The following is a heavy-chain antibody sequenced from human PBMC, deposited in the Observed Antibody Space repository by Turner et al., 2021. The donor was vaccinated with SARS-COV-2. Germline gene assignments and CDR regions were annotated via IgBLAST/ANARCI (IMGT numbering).Heavy chain of an antibody. J-gene: IGHJ4*02. V-gene: IGHV3-21*01. CDR1: GFTFSSYS. CDR2: ISSTSNYI. Sequence: EVQLVESGGGLVKPGGSLRLSCAASGFTFSSYSMNWVRQAPGKGLEGGASISSTSNYIFYADSVNGRFTISRDNAKNSLYLQMNSLRVEDTAVYYCARGANGNFDYWGQGALVTVSS. CDR3: ARGANGNFDY. D-gene: IGHD1-26*01.